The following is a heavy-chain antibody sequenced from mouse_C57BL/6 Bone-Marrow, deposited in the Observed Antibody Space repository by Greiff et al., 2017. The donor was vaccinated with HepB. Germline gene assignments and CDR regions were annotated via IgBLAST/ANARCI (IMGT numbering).Heavy chain of an antibody. V-gene: IGHV1-74*01. J-gene: IGHJ3*01. Sequence: QVQLQQPGAELVKPGASVKVSCKASGYTFTSYWMHWVKQRPGQGLEWIGRIHPSDSDTNYNQKFKGKATLTVDKSSSTAYMQLSSLTSEDSAVYYCAIERGDDYDQTAWFAYWGQGTLVTVSA. CDR1: GYTFTSYW. D-gene: IGHD2-4*01. CDR2: IHPSDSDT. CDR3: AIERGDDYDQTAWFAY.